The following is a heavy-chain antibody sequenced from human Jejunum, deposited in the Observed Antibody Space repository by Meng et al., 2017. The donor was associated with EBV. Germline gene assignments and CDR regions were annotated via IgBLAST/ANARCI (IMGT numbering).Heavy chain of an antibody. CDR1: GYTFTNYG. Sequence: VQRVQSGAEVQEPGTSVKVSCKASGYTFTNYGVSWVRQAPGQGLEWMGWISAYNGNTDYAQKLQGRVTMTTDTPTSTAYMELRSLRSDDTAVYYCTILSHCDGGICYSYDYWGQGTLVTVSS. J-gene: IGHJ4*02. CDR3: TILSHCDGGICYSYDY. V-gene: IGHV1-18*01. D-gene: IGHD2-15*01. CDR2: ISAYNGNT.